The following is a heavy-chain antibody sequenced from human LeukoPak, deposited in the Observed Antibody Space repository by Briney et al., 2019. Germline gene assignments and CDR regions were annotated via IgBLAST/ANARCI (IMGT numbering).Heavy chain of an antibody. CDR3: ATTRGPRYSYYFDY. D-gene: IGHD2-21*01. CDR1: GFTFSSYA. Sequence: GGSLRLSCAASGFTFSSYAMSWVRQAPGKGLEWVSAISGSGGSTYYADSVKGRFTISRDNSKNTLYLQMNSLRAEDTAVYYCATTRGPRYSYYFDYSGQGTLVTVSS. CDR2: ISGSGGST. V-gene: IGHV3-23*01. J-gene: IGHJ4*02.